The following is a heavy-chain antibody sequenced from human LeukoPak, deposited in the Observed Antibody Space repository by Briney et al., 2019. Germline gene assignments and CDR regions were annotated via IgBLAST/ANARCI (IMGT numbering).Heavy chain of an antibody. CDR2: ISWDGGST. Sequence: GGSLRLSCAASGFTFDDYTMHWVRQAPGKGLEWVSLISWDGGSTYYADSVKGRFTISRDNAKNSLYLQMNSLRAEDTAVYYCARDRGEIILMVYVRPEGPYFDYWGQGTLVTVSS. CDR1: GFTFDDYT. V-gene: IGHV3-43*01. J-gene: IGHJ4*02. D-gene: IGHD2-8*01. CDR3: ARDRGEIILMVYVRPEGPYFDY.